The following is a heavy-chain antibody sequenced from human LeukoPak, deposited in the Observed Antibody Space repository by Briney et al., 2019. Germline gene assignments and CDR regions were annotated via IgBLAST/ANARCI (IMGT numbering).Heavy chain of an antibody. CDR3: AREGYYDSSGYSIRFSY. Sequence: GGSLRLSCEASEFTFSSYWMHWVRQAPGKGQVWVSRINSDGRTTIYADFVKGRFTISRDNAKNTLYLQMNSLRAEDTAVYYCAREGYYDSSGYSIRFSYWGQGTLVTVSS. CDR1: EFTFSSYW. J-gene: IGHJ4*02. V-gene: IGHV3-74*01. CDR2: INSDGRTT. D-gene: IGHD3-22*01.